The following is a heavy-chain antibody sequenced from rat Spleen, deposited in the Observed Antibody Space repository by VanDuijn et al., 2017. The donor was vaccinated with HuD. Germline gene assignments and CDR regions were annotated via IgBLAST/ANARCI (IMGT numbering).Heavy chain of an antibody. J-gene: IGHJ2*01. D-gene: IGHD1-2*01. CDR2: ISTGVGNT. CDR3: KTEAAIPFDY. Sequence: EVQLVESGGGLVQPGRSLKLSCAASGFTFSNYDMAWVRQAPTKGLEWIASISTGVGNTYYRDSVKGRFTISRDNAKSTLNLQMDSLRSEDTATYYCKTEAAIPFDYWGQGVMVTVSS. CDR1: GFTFSNYD. V-gene: IGHV5-27*01.